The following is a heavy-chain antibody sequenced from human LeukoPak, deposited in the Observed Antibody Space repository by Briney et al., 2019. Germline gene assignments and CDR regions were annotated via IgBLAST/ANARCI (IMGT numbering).Heavy chain of an antibody. V-gene: IGHV3-48*03. CDR2: ISSSGINI. CDR1: GFTFSSYE. Sequence: GGSLRLSCAASGFTFSSYEMNWVRQAPGKGREWGSYISSSGINIYYADSVKGRFTISRDNAKNSLYLQMNSLRAEDTAVYYCARVMWYSSGWYYFDYWGQGTLVTVSS. D-gene: IGHD6-19*01. J-gene: IGHJ4*02. CDR3: ARVMWYSSGWYYFDY.